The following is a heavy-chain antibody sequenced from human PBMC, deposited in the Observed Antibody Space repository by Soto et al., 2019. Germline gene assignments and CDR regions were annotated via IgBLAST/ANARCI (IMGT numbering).Heavy chain of an antibody. CDR2: INPNSGGT. CDR1: GYTFTGYY. V-gene: IGHV1-2*04. CDR3: ATFRYSIPLGDLSPFDY. J-gene: IGHJ4*02. D-gene: IGHD3-16*02. Sequence: ASVKVSCKASGYTFTGYYMHWVRQAPGQGLEWMGWINPNSGGTNYAQKFQGWVTMTRDTSISTAYMELSRLRSDDTAVYYCATFRYSIPLGDLSPFDYSRQRTLVTVSS.